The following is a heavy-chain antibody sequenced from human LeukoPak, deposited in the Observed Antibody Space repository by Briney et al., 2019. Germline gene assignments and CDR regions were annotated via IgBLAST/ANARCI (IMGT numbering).Heavy chain of an antibody. CDR3: ARAGAYSSFAGFDY. V-gene: IGHV4-61*05. J-gene: IGHJ4*02. D-gene: IGHD6-6*01. CDR1: GGSISSSSYY. CDR2: IYYSGST. Sequence: SETLSLTCTVSGGSISSSSYYWGWIRQPPGKGLEWIGYIYYSGSTNYNPSLKSRVTISVDTSKNQFSLKLSSVTAADTAVYYCARAGAYSSFAGFDYWGQGTLVTVSS.